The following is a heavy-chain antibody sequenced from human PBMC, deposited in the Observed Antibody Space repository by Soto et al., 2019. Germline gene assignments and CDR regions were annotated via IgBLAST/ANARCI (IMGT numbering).Heavy chain of an antibody. CDR3: ARHERYSHWFDP. CDR1: GGSISSYY. D-gene: IGHD3-9*01. V-gene: IGHV4-59*08. J-gene: IGHJ5*02. Sequence: QVQLQESGPGLVKPSETLSLTCTVSGGSISSYYWSWIRQPPGKGLEWIGYIYYSGSTNYNPSLKSRVTISVDTSKNQFSLKLSSVTAADMAVYYCARHERYSHWFDPWGQGTLVTVSS. CDR2: IYYSGST.